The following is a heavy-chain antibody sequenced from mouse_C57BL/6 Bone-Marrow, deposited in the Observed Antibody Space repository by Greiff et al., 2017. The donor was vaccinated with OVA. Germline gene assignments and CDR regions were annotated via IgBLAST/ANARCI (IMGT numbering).Heavy chain of an antibody. CDR3: ARDLMSVYYYGSSYRDAMDY. CDR1: GFTFSDYY. Sequence: EVMLVESEGGLVQPGSSMKLSCTASGFTFSDYYMAWVRQVPEKGLEWVANINYDGSSTYYLDSLKSRFIISRDNAKNILYLQMSSLKSEDTATYYCARDLMSVYYYGSSYRDAMDYWGQGTSVTVSS. V-gene: IGHV5-16*01. CDR2: INYDGSST. J-gene: IGHJ4*01. D-gene: IGHD1-1*01.